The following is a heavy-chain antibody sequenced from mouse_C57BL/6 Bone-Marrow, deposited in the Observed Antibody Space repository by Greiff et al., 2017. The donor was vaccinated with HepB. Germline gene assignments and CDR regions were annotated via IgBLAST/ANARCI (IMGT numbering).Heavy chain of an antibody. CDR2: IYPGGGYT. D-gene: IGHD2-1*01. CDR1: GYTFTNYW. CDR3: ARSCYYGNYLYYFDY. V-gene: IGHV1-63*01. J-gene: IGHJ2*01. Sequence: QVQLQQSGAELVRPGTSVKMSCKASGYTFTNYWIGWAKQRPGHGLEWIGDIYPGGGYTNYNQKFKGKSTLTVDKSSSTAYMQLSSLTSEDSAVYYCARSCYYGNYLYYFDYWGQGTTLTVSS.